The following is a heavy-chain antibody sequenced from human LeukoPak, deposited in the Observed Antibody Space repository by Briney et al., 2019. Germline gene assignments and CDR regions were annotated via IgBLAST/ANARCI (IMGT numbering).Heavy chain of an antibody. CDR3: AKTNGYYDY. Sequence: GGSLRLSCAASGFTFSNFGMSWVRQTPGRGLEWVSGISGGGDTTYCAESVKGRFTISRDNSKNTVFLQMNSLSAEDTALYYCAKTNGYYDYWGQGTLVAVSS. D-gene: IGHD3-22*01. CDR2: ISGGGDTT. V-gene: IGHV3-23*01. CDR1: GFTFSNFG. J-gene: IGHJ4*02.